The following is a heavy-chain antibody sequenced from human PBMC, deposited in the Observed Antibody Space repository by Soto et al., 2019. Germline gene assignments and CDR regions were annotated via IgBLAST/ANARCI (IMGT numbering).Heavy chain of an antibody. CDR3: ARSIAVTGTYFSGLDV. D-gene: IGHD6-19*01. Sequence: GESLKISCRGSGYSFTSYWIGWVRQMPGKGLEWMGIIYPGDSDTRYSPSFQGQVTISADKSISTAYLQWSSLKASDTAMYYCARSIAVTGTYFSGLDVWGQGTPVT. CDR2: IYPGDSDT. CDR1: GYSFTSYW. V-gene: IGHV5-51*01. J-gene: IGHJ6*02.